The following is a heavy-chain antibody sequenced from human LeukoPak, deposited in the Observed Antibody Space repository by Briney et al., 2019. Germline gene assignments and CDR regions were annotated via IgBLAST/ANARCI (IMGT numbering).Heavy chain of an antibody. D-gene: IGHD2-21*02. Sequence: GGSLRLSCAASGFTFSSYGMNWVRQAPGKGLEWVASISSSSSYIYYADSVKGRFTISRDNAKNSLYLQMNSLRAEDTAVYYCARVSGDGHFDYWGQGTLVTVSS. J-gene: IGHJ4*02. V-gene: IGHV3-21*01. CDR3: ARVSGDGHFDY. CDR1: GFTFSSYG. CDR2: ISSSSSYI.